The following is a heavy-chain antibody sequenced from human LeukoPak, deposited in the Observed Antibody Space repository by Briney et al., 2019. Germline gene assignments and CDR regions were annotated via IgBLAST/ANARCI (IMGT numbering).Heavy chain of an antibody. Sequence: GESLKISCKGSGYSFTSYWIGWVRQMPGKGLEWMGIIYPGDSDTRYSPSFQGQVTISADKSISTAYLQWSSLKASDTAMYYCARVHYYETSDWGNYFDYWGQGTPVTVSS. CDR2: IYPGDSDT. D-gene: IGHD3-22*01. CDR1: GYSFTSYW. J-gene: IGHJ4*02. CDR3: ARVHYYETSDWGNYFDY. V-gene: IGHV5-51*01.